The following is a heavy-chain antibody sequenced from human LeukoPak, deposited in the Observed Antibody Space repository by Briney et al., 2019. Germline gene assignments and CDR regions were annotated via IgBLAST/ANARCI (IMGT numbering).Heavy chain of an antibody. D-gene: IGHD6-13*01. J-gene: IGHJ6*03. CDR2: IYHSGST. CDR1: GGSISSSNYY. Sequence: SETLSLTCTVSGGSISSSNYYWGWIRQPPGKGLEWIGSIYHSGSTNYNPSLKSRVTISVDTSKNQFSLKLSSVTAADTAVYYCARVLKDPYGYSSSWYNSITTKGYYYYYMDVWGKGTTVTISS. V-gene: IGHV4-39*07. CDR3: ARVLKDPYGYSSSWYNSITTKGYYYYYMDV.